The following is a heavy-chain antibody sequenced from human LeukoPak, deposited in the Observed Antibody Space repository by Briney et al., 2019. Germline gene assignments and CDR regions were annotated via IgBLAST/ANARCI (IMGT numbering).Heavy chain of an antibody. V-gene: IGHV4-39*07. CDR2: IYYSGIT. Sequence: SETLSLTCTVSGGSISATGYFWGWIHQPPGKGLEWIGSIYYSGITHYNPSLKSRVTISVDTSKNQFSLKLSSVTAADTAVYYCARVDLQNAFGIWGQGTVVTVSS. CDR3: ARVDLQNAFGI. J-gene: IGHJ3*02. D-gene: IGHD3/OR15-3a*01. CDR1: GGSISATGYF.